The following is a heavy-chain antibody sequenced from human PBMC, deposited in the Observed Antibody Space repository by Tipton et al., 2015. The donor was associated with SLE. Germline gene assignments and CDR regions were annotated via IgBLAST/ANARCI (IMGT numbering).Heavy chain of an antibody. J-gene: IGHJ6*02. CDR1: GDSISRYY. V-gene: IGHV4-59*01. CDR2: IYFNGST. Sequence: TLSLTCTVSGDSISRYYWSWIRQPPGKGLEWIGYIYFNGSTNYNPSLKSRITISLDPSKNQFSLKLNSVTAADTAVYYCARDLASYYGVDVWGQGTTVTVSS. D-gene: IGHD3-3*02. CDR3: ARDLASYYGVDV.